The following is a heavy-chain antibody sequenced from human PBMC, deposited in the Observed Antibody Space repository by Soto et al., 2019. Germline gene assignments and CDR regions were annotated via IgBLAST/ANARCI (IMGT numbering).Heavy chain of an antibody. CDR2: INHSGST. CDR1: GGSFSGYY. Sequence: PSETLALTCAVYGGSFSGYYWSWIRQPPGKGLEWIGEINHSGSTNYNPSLKSRVTISVDTSKNQFSLKLSSVTAADTAVYYCARVGYSGYDSGYYYYGMDVWGQGTTVTVAS. D-gene: IGHD5-12*01. V-gene: IGHV4-34*01. CDR3: ARVGYSGYDSGYYYYGMDV. J-gene: IGHJ6*02.